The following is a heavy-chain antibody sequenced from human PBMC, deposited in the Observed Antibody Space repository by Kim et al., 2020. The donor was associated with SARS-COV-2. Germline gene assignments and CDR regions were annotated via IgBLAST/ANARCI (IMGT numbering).Heavy chain of an antibody. D-gene: IGHD3-16*02. Sequence: SETLSLTCAVYGGSFSGYYWSWIRQPPGKGLEWIGEINHSGSTNYNPSLKSRVTISVDTSKNQFSLKLSSVTAADTAVYYCADRAMITFGGVIAPFDYWGQGTLVTVSS. V-gene: IGHV4-34*01. J-gene: IGHJ4*02. CDR3: ADRAMITFGGVIAPFDY. CDR1: GGSFSGYY. CDR2: INHSGST.